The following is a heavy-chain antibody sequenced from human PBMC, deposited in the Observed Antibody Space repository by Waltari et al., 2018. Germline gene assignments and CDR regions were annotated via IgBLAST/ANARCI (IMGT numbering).Heavy chain of an antibody. J-gene: IGHJ4*02. CDR3: RWGLDY. V-gene: IGHV4-34*01. CDR2: INHIGST. D-gene: IGHD3-16*01. Sequence: QVQLQQWGAGLLKPSETLSLTCAVYGGSFSGYYWSWIRQPPGKGLGWIGEINHIGSTNYNPSLKSRVTISVDTSKNQFSLKLSSVTAADTAVYYCRWGLDYWGQGTLVTVSS. CDR1: GGSFSGYY.